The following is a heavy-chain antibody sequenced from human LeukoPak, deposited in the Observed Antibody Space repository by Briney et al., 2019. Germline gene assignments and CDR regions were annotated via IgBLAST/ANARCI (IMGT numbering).Heavy chain of an antibody. J-gene: IGHJ4*02. CDR2: IKQDGSEK. V-gene: IGHV3-7*01. CDR3: ARTTEVLLWFGELEY. Sequence: GGSLRLSWAASGFTFSSYWMSWVRQAPGKGLEWVANIKQDGSEKYYVDSVKGRFTISRDNSKNTLYLQMNSLRAEDTAVYYCARTTEVLLWFGELEYWGQGTLVTVSS. CDR1: GFTFSSYW. D-gene: IGHD3-10*01.